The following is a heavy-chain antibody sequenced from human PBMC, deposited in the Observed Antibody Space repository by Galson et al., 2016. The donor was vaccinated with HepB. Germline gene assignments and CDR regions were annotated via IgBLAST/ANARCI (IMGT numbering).Heavy chain of an antibody. CDR3: VKGGGSYDSSGYYGFDY. CDR1: EFTFSTYA. V-gene: IGHV3-64D*06. Sequence: SLRLSCAASEFTFSTYAIHWVRQAPGKGLEYVSAISSNGGSTYYADSVKGRFTISRDNSKNTLYLQMSSLRAEDTAVYYCVKGGGSYDSSGYYGFDYWGQGTLVTVSS. CDR2: ISSNGGST. J-gene: IGHJ4*02. D-gene: IGHD3-22*01.